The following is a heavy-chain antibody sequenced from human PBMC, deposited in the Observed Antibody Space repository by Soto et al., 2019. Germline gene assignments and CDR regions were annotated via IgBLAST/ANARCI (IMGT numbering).Heavy chain of an antibody. V-gene: IGHV1-69*13. CDR3: AEDLAPRRRGMDV. D-gene: IGHD3-3*02. CDR2: IIPIFGTA. CDR1: GGTFSSYA. Sequence: SVKVSCKAPGGTFSSYAISWVRQAPGQGLEWMGGIIPIFGTANYAQKFQGRVTITADESTSTAYMELSSLRSEDTAVYYCAEDLAPRRRGMDVWGQGTTVTVSS. J-gene: IGHJ6*02.